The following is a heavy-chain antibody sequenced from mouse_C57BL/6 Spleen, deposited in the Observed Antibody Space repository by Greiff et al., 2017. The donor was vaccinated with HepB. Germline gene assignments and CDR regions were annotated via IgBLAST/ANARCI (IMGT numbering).Heavy chain of an antibody. CDR1: GYTFTSYW. Sequence: VQLQQPGAELVKPGASVKVSCKASGYTFTSYWMHWVKQRPGQGLEWIGRIHPSDSDTNYNQKFKGKATLTVDKSSSTAYMQLSSLTSEDSAVYYCAMSDYLYYYAMDYWGQGTSVTVSS. J-gene: IGHJ4*01. CDR2: IHPSDSDT. CDR3: AMSDYLYYYAMDY. V-gene: IGHV1-74*01. D-gene: IGHD2-4*01.